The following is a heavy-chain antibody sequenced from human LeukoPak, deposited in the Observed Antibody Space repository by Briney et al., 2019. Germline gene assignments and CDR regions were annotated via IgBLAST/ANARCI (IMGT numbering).Heavy chain of an antibody. V-gene: IGHV3-11*06. CDR2: ISSSGSHT. CDR1: GFTFSDYY. D-gene: IGHD5-18*01. CDR3: AKDLGYSYGYGFDY. J-gene: IGHJ4*02. Sequence: PGGSLRLSCAASGFTFSDYYMSWIRQAPGKGLEWVSFISSSGSHTFYAESVKGRFTVSRDNSKNTLYLQMNSLRAEDTAVYYCAKDLGYSYGYGFDYWGQGTLVTVSS.